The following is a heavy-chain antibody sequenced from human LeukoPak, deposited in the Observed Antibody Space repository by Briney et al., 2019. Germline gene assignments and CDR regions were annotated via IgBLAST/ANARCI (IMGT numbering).Heavy chain of an antibody. D-gene: IGHD1-26*01. CDR2: ISSSGSTI. CDR3: AMGSAWELQRPHPSY. J-gene: IGHJ4*02. CDR1: GSSISSGGYY. Sequence: LSLTCTVSGSSISSGGYYWSWIRQAPGKGLEWVSYISSSGSTIYYADSVKGRFTISRDNAKNSLYLQMNSLRAEDTAVYYCAMGSAWELQRPHPSYWGQGTLVTVSS. V-gene: IGHV3-11*01.